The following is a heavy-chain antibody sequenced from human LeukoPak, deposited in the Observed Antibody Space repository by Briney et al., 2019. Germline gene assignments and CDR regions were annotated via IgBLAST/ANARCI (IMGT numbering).Heavy chain of an antibody. V-gene: IGHV4-61*02. Sequence: SQTLSLTCTVSGGSISSGSYYWSWIRQPAGKGLEWIGRIYTSGSTNYNPSLKSRVTISVDTSKNQFSLKLSSVTAADTAVYYCARGLAVAGRGDFDYWGQGTLVTVSS. CDR1: GGSISSGSYY. D-gene: IGHD6-19*01. CDR3: ARGLAVAGRGDFDY. CDR2: IYTSGST. J-gene: IGHJ4*02.